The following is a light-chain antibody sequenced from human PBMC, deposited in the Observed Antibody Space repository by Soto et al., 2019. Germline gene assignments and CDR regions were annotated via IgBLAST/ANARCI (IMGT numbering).Light chain of an antibody. CDR3: QQYGGSSWT. CDR1: QSVSSSY. CDR2: GTS. J-gene: IGKJ1*01. Sequence: ESVLTQSPGTLSLSPGERATLSCRASQSVSSSYLAWYQQKPGQAPRLLIYGTSSRATAIPDRFSGSGSGTDFTLTISRLEPEDFAVYYCQQYGGSSWTFGQGTKVDIK. V-gene: IGKV3-20*01.